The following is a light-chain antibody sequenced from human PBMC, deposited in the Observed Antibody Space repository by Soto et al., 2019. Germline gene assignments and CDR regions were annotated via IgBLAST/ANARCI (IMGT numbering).Light chain of an antibody. V-gene: IGKV3-20*01. CDR3: QQYGSSPTLT. CDR2: GAS. J-gene: IGKJ1*01. Sequence: EIVLTQSPGTLSLSPGERATLACRASQSVSSSYLGWYQQKPGQAPRLLIYGASSRATGIPDRFSGSGSGTDFTLTISRLEPEDFAVYYCQQYGSSPTLTFGQGTKVEIK. CDR1: QSVSSSY.